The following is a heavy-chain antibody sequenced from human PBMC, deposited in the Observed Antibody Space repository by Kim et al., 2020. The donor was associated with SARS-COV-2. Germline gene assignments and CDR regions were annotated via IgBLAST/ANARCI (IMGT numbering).Heavy chain of an antibody. V-gene: IGHV4-31*03. CDR3: ASMTPDSSGYYYVLDY. CDR1: GGSISSGGYY. J-gene: IGHJ4*02. Sequence: SETLSLTCTVSGGSISSGGYYWSWIRQHPGKGLEWIGYIYYSGSTYYNPSLKSRVTISVDTSKNQFSLKLSSVTAADTAVYYCASMTPDSSGYYYVLDYWGQGTLVTVSS. CDR2: IYYSGST. D-gene: IGHD3-22*01.